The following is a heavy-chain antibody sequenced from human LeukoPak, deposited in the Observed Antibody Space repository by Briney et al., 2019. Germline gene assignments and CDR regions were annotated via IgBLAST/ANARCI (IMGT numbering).Heavy chain of an antibody. J-gene: IGHJ5*02. D-gene: IGHD6-6*01. Sequence: ASVKVCCKASGYTFTSYGISWVRQAPGQGLEWMGWISAYNGSTNYAQKLQGRVTMTTDTSTSTAYMELRSLRSDDTAVYYCARGQLVGNWFDPWGQGTLVTVSS. CDR3: ARGQLVGNWFDP. CDR2: ISAYNGST. CDR1: GYTFTSYG. V-gene: IGHV1-18*01.